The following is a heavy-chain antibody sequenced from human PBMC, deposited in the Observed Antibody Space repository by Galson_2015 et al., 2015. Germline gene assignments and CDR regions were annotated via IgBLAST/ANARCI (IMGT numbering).Heavy chain of an antibody. J-gene: IGHJ4*02. CDR3: TRHLGIGSGSPEF. D-gene: IGHD7-27*01. CDR2: ISGRSTFT. CDR1: GFPFSSYT. V-gene: IGHV3-21*01. Sequence: SLRLSCAASGFPFSSYTMNWVRQAPGKGLQWVSSISGRSTFTFYSDSVKGRFTISRDNAKNSLSLQMNSLRGDDTAVYHCTRHLGIGSGSPEFWGQGTLVAVSS.